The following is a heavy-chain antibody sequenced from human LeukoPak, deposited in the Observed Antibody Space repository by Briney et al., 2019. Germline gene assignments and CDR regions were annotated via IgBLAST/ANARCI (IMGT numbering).Heavy chain of an antibody. J-gene: IGHJ4*02. CDR2: VDPEDDER. Sequence: ASVKVSCEVSGKPLSELSIHWLRQAPGYGLEWIGGVDPEDDERIYAQNFQGRVTMTEDTSIDTAYMDLSSLTSEDTAVYYCTTGFTAMAVDYFDYWGQGTLVTVSS. CDR1: GKPLSELS. V-gene: IGHV1-24*01. D-gene: IGHD5-18*01. CDR3: TTGFTAMAVDYFDY.